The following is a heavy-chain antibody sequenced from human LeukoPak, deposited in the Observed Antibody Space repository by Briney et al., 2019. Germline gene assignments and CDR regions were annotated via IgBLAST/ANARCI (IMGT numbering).Heavy chain of an antibody. J-gene: IGHJ4*02. CDR2: IYYSGNT. D-gene: IGHD7-27*01. Sequence: PSETLSLTCTVSGGSISRSSHYWGWIRQPPGKGLEWIGSIYYSGNTYYNPSLKSRVTISVDTSKNQFSLKVTSVTAADTAVYYCARAPNWAWYFDYWGQGTLVTVSS. CDR1: GGSISRSSHY. CDR3: ARAPNWAWYFDY. V-gene: IGHV4-39*01.